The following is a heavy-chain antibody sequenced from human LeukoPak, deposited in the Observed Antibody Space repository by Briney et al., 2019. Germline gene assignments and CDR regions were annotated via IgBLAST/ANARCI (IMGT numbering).Heavy chain of an antibody. Sequence: SETLSLTCTVSSGSISTSNYYWGWIRQPPGKGLEWIGYIYYSGSTNYNPSLKSRVTISVDTSKNQFSLKLSSVTAADTAVYYCAGDSSSSSYYYYMDVWGKGTTVTVSS. J-gene: IGHJ6*03. CDR2: IYYSGST. CDR3: AGDSSSSSYYYYMDV. CDR1: SGSISTSNYY. D-gene: IGHD6-6*01. V-gene: IGHV4-61*05.